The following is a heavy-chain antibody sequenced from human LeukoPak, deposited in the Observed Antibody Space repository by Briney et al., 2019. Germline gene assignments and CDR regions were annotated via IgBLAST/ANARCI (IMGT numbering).Heavy chain of an antibody. Sequence: SETLSLTCTVSGDSISRSSDYWGWIRQPPGKGPEWIGSVYYIGSTFYNPSLKSRLTISVDTSKNQFSLKLRSVTAADTAVYYCARTTEGGYSYGYFYYYYMDVWGKGTTVTISS. CDR1: GDSISRSSDY. CDR2: VYYIGST. V-gene: IGHV4-39*07. J-gene: IGHJ6*03. D-gene: IGHD5-18*01. CDR3: ARTTEGGYSYGYFYYYYMDV.